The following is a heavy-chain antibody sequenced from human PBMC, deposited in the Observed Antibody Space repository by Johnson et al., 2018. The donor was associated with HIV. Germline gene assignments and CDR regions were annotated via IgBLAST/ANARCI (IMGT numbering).Heavy chain of an antibody. CDR1: AGVTFSNAW. CDR3: ARERAGWGLLDAFDV. D-gene: IGHD3-16*01. CDR2: ISYDGSNK. V-gene: IGHV3-30-3*01. Sequence: QVQLVESGGGLVKPGGSLRLSCTASAGVTFSNAWMSWVRQAPGKGLEWVAVISYDGSNKYYADSVKGRFTISRDNAKNSLYLQMNSLRAEDTALYYCARERAGWGLLDAFDVWGQGTMVTGSS. J-gene: IGHJ3*01.